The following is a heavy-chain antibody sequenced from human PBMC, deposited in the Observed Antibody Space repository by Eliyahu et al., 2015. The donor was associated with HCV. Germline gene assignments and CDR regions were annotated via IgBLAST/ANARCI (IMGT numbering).Heavy chain of an antibody. D-gene: IGHD6-6*01. CDR1: GGSFGASSDF. V-gene: IGHV4-39*01. J-gene: IGHJ2*01. CDR2: IYYSGGT. CDR3: ARQRTSFGSIFESGRSSWDRNWYYDL. Sequence: QLQLQESGPGLVRPSETLSLTCSVSGGSFGASSDFVAWXRQPPGKGLEWIGRIYYSGGTDYNPSLKSRVTISGDTSKRKFSLNLRPVTAADTAVYYCARQRTSFGSIFESGRSSWDRNWYYDLWGRGILVTVSS.